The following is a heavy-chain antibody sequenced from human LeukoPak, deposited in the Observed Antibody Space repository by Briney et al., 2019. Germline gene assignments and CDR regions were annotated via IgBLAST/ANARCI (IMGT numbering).Heavy chain of an antibody. D-gene: IGHD2-2*02. V-gene: IGHV3-21*01. Sequence: SRRLSSVANGFTFSSYSMNWFRQPSRKRLEWVSSISSSSSYIYYADSVKGRFTISRDNAKNSLYLQMNSLRAEDTAVYYCAPLGYCSSTSCYTYYYGMDVWGQGTTVTVS. CDR2: ISSSSSYI. J-gene: IGHJ6*02. CDR3: APLGYCSSTSCYTYYYGMDV. CDR1: GFTFSSYS.